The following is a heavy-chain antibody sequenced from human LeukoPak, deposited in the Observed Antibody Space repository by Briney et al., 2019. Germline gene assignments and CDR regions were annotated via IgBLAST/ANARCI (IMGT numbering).Heavy chain of an antibody. CDR2: VYYSGST. CDR1: GGSITNYY. J-gene: IGHJ1*01. Sequence: KSSETLSLTCTVSGGSITNYYWSWIRQPPGRGLEWIGYVYYSGSTNYNASLKSRVTISVDMSKNQFSLTLRSVTAADTAVYYCARHEAETYLHHWGQGALVIVSA. D-gene: IGHD2-15*01. CDR3: ARHEAETYLHH. V-gene: IGHV4-59*08.